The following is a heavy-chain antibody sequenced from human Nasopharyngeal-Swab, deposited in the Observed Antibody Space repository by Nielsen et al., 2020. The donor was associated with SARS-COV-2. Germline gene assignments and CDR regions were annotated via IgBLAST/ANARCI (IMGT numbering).Heavy chain of an antibody. D-gene: IGHD3-9*01. V-gene: IGHV3-15*01. J-gene: IGHJ4*02. CDR1: GFTFSSYG. Sequence: GESLKISCAASGFTFSSYGMHWVRQAPGKGLEWVGRIKSKTDGGTTDYAAPVKGRFTISRDDSKNTLYLQMNSLKTEDTAVYYCTTDRNTYYDILTGYHEYPDYWGQGTLVTVSS. CDR3: TTDRNTYYDILTGYHEYPDY. CDR2: IKSKTDGGTT.